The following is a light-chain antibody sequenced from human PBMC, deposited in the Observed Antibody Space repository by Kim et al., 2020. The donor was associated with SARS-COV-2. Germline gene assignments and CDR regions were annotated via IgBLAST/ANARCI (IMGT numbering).Light chain of an antibody. V-gene: IGLV3-1*01. CDR1: KLGHKY. CDR3: QAWDSSTAGV. J-gene: IGLJ3*02. CDR2: QDS. Sequence: SYELTQPPSASVSPGQTVSITCSGDKLGHKYVCWYQQKPGQSPVLVIYQDSRRPSGIPERFSGSNSGNTATLTISETQAMDEADYYCQAWDSSTAGVFGGGTQLTVL.